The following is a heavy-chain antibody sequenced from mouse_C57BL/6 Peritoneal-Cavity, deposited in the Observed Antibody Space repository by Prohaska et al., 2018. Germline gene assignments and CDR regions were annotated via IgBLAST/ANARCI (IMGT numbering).Heavy chain of an antibody. V-gene: IGHV1-26*01. J-gene: IGHJ4*01. CDR2: INPNNGGT. CDR3: ARTYSNYFYYYAMDY. Sequence: HGKSLEWIGDINPNNGGTSYNQKFKGKATLTVDKSSSTAYMELRSLTSEDSAVYYCARTYSNYFYYYAMDYWGQGTSVTVSS. D-gene: IGHD2-5*01.